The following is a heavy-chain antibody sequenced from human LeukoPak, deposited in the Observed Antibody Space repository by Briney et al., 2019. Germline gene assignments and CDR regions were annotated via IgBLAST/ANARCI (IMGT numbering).Heavy chain of an antibody. D-gene: IGHD5-18*01. CDR2: VDYTGIT. J-gene: IGHJ6*02. V-gene: IGHV4-39*01. CDR1: GGSVSSSGYY. Sequence: PSETLSLTCPVSGGSVSSSGYYWGWIRQPPGKGLEWIGSVDYTGITSHSPSLKSRVTISVDASKNQFSLKVSSVSAADTGVYYCVSHPYSSYYYHMDVRGRGTTVTVSS. CDR3: VSHPYSSYYYHMDV.